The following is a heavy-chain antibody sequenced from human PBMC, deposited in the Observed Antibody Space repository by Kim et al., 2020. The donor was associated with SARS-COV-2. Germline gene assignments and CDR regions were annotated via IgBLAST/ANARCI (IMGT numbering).Heavy chain of an antibody. CDR1: GFSFNRYG. CDR2: ISNDGTYE. Sequence: GGSLRLSCAASGFSFNRYGMHWVRQAPGKGLEWVTVISNDGTYENYADSMKGRFTISRDNSKNTLYLQMNSLRAEDTAVYYCTKAHEKNFEYWGQGTLVTVSS. J-gene: IGHJ4*02. CDR3: TKAHEKNFEY. V-gene: IGHV3-30*18.